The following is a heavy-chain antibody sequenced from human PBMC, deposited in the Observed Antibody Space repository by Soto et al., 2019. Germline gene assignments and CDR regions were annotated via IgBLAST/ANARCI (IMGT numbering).Heavy chain of an antibody. V-gene: IGHV1-69*13. CDR2: IIPIFGTA. Sequence: EASVKVSCKASGGTFSSYAISWVRQAPGQGLEWMGGIIPIFGTANYAQKFQGRVTITADESTSTAYMELSSLRSEGTAVYYCARDVYSGDTAMFSGGDCFDHWGQGTLVTVSS. J-gene: IGHJ5*02. CDR3: ARDVYSGDTAMFSGGDCFDH. CDR1: GGTFSSYA. D-gene: IGHD2-21*01.